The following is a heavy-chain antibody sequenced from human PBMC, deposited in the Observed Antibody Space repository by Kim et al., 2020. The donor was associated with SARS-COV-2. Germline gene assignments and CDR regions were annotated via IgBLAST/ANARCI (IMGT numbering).Heavy chain of an antibody. Sequence: SVKGRFTISRDNAKTTLYLQMNSLRAEDTAVYYCARGQYYYGSGSYYGDYWGQGTLVTVSS. V-gene: IGHV3-53*01. D-gene: IGHD3-10*01. J-gene: IGHJ4*02. CDR3: ARGQYYYGSGSYYGDY.